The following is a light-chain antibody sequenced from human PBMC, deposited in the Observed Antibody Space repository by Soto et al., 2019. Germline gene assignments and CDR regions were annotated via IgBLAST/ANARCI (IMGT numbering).Light chain of an antibody. CDR3: QQYIRWPLT. Sequence: EIVVTQSPATLSVSPGERATLSCRASQDVGSKLAWYQQKPGQAPRLLIYGASTRATGIPARFSGSGSGTEFTLTISRLQSEDFAVYFCQQYIRWPLTFGGGTKVDIK. J-gene: IGKJ4*01. V-gene: IGKV3-15*01. CDR1: QDVGSK. CDR2: GAS.